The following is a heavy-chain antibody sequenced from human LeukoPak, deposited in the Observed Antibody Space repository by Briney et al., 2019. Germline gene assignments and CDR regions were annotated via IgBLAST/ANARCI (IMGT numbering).Heavy chain of an antibody. D-gene: IGHD3-10*01. CDR1: GGTFSSYA. V-gene: IGHV1-69*05. CDR2: IIPIFGTA. Sequence: GASVKVSCKASGGTFSSYAISWVRQAPGRGLEWMGRIIPIFGTANYAQKFQGRVTITTDESTSTAYMGLSSLRSEDTAVYYCARGPLGEYYGSGTVFWGQGTLVTVSS. CDR3: ARGPLGEYYGSGTVF. J-gene: IGHJ4*02.